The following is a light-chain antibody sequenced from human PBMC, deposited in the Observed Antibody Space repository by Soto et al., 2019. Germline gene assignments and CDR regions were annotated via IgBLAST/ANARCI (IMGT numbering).Light chain of an antibody. CDR1: SSDVGAYDY. CDR2: EVS. CDR3: SSYTRSSTRV. Sequence: QSALTQPASVSGSPGQSITISCTGTSSDVGAYDYVSWYQQHPDKAPKLMIYEVSNRPSGVSNRFSGSKSVNTATLTISGLQAEDEADDFCSSYTRSSTRVFGTGTKLTVL. J-gene: IGLJ1*01. V-gene: IGLV2-14*03.